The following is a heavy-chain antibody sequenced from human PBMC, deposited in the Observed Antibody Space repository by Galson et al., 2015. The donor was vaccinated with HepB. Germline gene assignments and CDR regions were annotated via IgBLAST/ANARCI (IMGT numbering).Heavy chain of an antibody. CDR3: ARSPRKGSGSYAD. J-gene: IGHJ4*02. CDR2: INPSGGST. V-gene: IGHV1-46*04. Sequence: SVKVSCKASGYTFTSYCMHWVRQAPGQGLEWMGIINPSGGSTSYAQKLQGRVTMTRDTSTSTVYMELSSLRSEDTAVYYCARSPRKGSGSYADWGQGTLVTVSS. D-gene: IGHD3-10*01. CDR1: GYTFTSYC.